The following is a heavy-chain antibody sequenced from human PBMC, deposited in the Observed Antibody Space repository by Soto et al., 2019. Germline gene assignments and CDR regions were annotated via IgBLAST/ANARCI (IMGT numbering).Heavy chain of an antibody. CDR1: GYTFTSYG. Sequence: QVQLVQSGAEVKKPGASVKVSCKASGYTFTSYGISWVRQAPGQGLEWMGWISAYNGNTNYAQKLQGRVTMTTDTSTSTAYMELRSLRSDDTAVYYCARVISYGDYHYYYGMDVWGQGTTVTVSS. D-gene: IGHD4-17*01. J-gene: IGHJ6*02. CDR2: ISAYNGNT. V-gene: IGHV1-18*01. CDR3: ARVISYGDYHYYYGMDV.